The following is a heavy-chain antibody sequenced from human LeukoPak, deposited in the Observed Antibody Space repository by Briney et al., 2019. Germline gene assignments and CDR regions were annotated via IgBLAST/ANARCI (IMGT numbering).Heavy chain of an antibody. J-gene: IGHJ4*02. V-gene: IGHV4-61*02. D-gene: IGHD1-26*01. Sequence: PSETLCLTCTVSGGSLSGGSDYWGSGRQTPGRGLGRIGRIYTSGSTNYSPSLMTGVTISVDTSKNQFSLKLSSVTAADTAMYYCAKSGGYGVIDYWGQGTLVTASS. CDR2: IYTSGST. CDR3: AKSGGYGVIDY. CDR1: GGSLSGGSDY.